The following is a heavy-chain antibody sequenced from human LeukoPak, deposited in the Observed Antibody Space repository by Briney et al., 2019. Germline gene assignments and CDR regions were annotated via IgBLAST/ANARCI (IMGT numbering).Heavy chain of an antibody. V-gene: IGHV6-1*01. CDR1: GDSVSSNSAA. D-gene: IGHD3-9*01. J-gene: IGHJ5*02. Sequence: SQTLSLTCAISGDSVSSNSAAWNWIRQSPSRGLEWLGRTYYRSKWYNDYAVSVKSRITINPDTSKNQFSLKLSSVTAADTAVYYCARNRAYYDILTGYRGPNWFDPWGQGTLVTVSS. CDR3: ARNRAYYDILTGYRGPNWFDP. CDR2: TYYRSKWYN.